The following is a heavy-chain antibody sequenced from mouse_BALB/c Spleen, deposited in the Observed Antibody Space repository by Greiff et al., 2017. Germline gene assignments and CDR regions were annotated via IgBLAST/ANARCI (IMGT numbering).Heavy chain of an antibody. Sequence: EVMLVESGGGLVQPGGSLKLSCAASGFTFSSYGMSWVRQTPDKRLELVATINSNGGSTYYPDSVKCRFTISRDNAKNTLYLQMSSLKSEDTAMYYCARGFTTALDYWGQGTSVTVSS. CDR2: INSNGGST. J-gene: IGHJ4*01. CDR1: GFTFSSYG. V-gene: IGHV5-6-3*01. CDR3: ARGFTTALDY. D-gene: IGHD1-1*01.